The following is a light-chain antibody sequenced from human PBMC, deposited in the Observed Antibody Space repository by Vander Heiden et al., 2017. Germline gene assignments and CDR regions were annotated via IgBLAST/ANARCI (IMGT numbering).Light chain of an antibody. CDR3: QQFNSYPVT. J-gene: IGKJ1*01. Sequence: DIQVTQSPSILSAAVGERVTITCRASQSISNDLAWYQQKPEKAPRLLIYKASSLESGVPLRFSGSGSGTEFTLTIGSLQPDDFATYYCQQFNSYPVTFGQGTKVEIK. V-gene: IGKV1-5*03. CDR1: QSISND. CDR2: KAS.